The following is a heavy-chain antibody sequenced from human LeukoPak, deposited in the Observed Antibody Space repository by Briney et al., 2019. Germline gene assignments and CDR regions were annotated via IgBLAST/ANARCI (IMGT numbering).Heavy chain of an antibody. Sequence: PGGSLRLSCTASRFSIRINYMSWVRQAPGKGLEWVSVIYSGGDTFCTDSVKGRFTISRDNSKNTVYLQMNSLTAADTAVYYCARDWSEYTGMDVWGQGTTVTVSS. CDR2: IYSGGDT. D-gene: IGHD6-6*01. V-gene: IGHV3-66*01. CDR3: ARDWSEYTGMDV. CDR1: RFSIRINY. J-gene: IGHJ6*02.